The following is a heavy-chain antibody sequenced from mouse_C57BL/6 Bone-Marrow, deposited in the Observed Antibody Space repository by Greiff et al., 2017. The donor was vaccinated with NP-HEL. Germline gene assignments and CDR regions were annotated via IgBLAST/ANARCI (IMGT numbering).Heavy chain of an antibody. Sequence: EVQRVESGGGLVKPGGSLKLSCAASGFTFSDYGMHWVRQAPEKGLEWVAYISSGSSTIYYADTVKGRFTISRDNAKNTLFLQMTSLRSEDTAMYYCARPDYDYDVRAMDYWGQGTSVTVSS. CDR1: GFTFSDYG. D-gene: IGHD2-4*01. CDR3: ARPDYDYDVRAMDY. J-gene: IGHJ4*01. V-gene: IGHV5-17*01. CDR2: ISSGSSTI.